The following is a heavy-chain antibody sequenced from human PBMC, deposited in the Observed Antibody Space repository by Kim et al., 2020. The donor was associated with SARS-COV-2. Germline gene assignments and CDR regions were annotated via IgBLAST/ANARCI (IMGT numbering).Heavy chain of an antibody. CDR3: ARGVFGVVIIPYYFYYMDV. V-gene: IGHV4-61*08. Sequence: SETLSLTCTVSGGSVSSVDYSWSWLRQPLGKGLEWIGYIYNSGSTKYNPSLKSRVTISVDTSRNQFSLRLTSVTAADTAVYYCARGVFGVVIIPYYFYYMDVWAKGTTVTVSS. D-gene: IGHD3-3*01. CDR2: IYNSGST. J-gene: IGHJ6*03. CDR1: GGSVSSVDYS.